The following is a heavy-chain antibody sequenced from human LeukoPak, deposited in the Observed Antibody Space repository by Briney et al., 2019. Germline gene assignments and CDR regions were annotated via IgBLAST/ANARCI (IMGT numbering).Heavy chain of an antibody. CDR2: ISAYNGNR. CDR3: ARSPATSNSDYWAYYFDY. D-gene: IGHD2-8*02. J-gene: IGHJ4*02. V-gene: IGHV1-18*01. CDR1: GYTFTSYY. Sequence: ASVKVSFRGSGYTFTSYYISWVRQAPGQGLEWMGRISAYNGNRNYAQKFQGRVTLTTDTSTSTAYMEVRSLRSDDTAVYYCARSPATSNSDYWAYYFDYWGQGTLVTVSS.